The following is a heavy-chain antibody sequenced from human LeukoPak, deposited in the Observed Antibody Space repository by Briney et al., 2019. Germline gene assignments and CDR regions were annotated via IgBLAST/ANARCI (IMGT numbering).Heavy chain of an antibody. V-gene: IGHV3-30*18. D-gene: IGHD6-19*01. Sequence: GGSLRLSCAASGFTFSSYGMHWVRQAPGKGLEWVAVISYDGSNKYYADSVKGRFTISRDNSKNTLYLQMNSLRAEDTAVYYCAKSSGWYFDYWGQGTLVTVSS. CDR1: GFTFSSYG. J-gene: IGHJ4*02. CDR3: AKSSGWYFDY. CDR2: ISYDGSNK.